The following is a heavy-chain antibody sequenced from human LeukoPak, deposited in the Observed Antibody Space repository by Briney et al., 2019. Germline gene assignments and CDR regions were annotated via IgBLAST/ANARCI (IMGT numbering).Heavy chain of an antibody. J-gene: IGHJ4*02. CDR3: AKEGLNYYDSSGYYDY. Sequence: GGSLRLSCAASGFTFSSYAMSWVRQAPGKGLEWVSAISGSGGSTYYADSVKGRFTISRDNSMNTLYLQMNSLRAEDTAVYYCAKEGLNYYDSSGYYDYWGQGTLVTVSS. D-gene: IGHD3-22*01. V-gene: IGHV3-23*01. CDR1: GFTFSSYA. CDR2: ISGSGGST.